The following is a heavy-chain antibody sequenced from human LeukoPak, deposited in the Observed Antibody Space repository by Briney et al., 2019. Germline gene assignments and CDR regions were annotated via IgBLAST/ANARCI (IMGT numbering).Heavy chain of an antibody. V-gene: IGHV1-2*02. Sequence: GASVKVSCKASGYTFTGYYMHWVRQAPGQGLEWMGWINPNSGGTNYAQKFQGRVTMTRDTSISTAYMELSRLRSDDTAVYYCARWVHSSGWYEVGWFDPWGQGTLVTVSS. J-gene: IGHJ5*02. CDR1: GYTFTGYY. CDR3: ARWVHSSGWYEVGWFDP. D-gene: IGHD6-19*01. CDR2: INPNSGGT.